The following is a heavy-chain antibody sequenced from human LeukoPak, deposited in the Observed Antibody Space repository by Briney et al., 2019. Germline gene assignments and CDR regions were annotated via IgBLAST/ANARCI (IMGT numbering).Heavy chain of an antibody. J-gene: IGHJ4*02. D-gene: IGHD3-22*01. V-gene: IGHV3-7*01. CDR2: MKQDGSEK. CDR3: AIAGYYVGSGYYPPDY. Sequence: GGSLRLSCAASGFTFSSYWMSWVRQAPGKGLEWVANMKQDGSEKYYVDSVKGRFTISRDNAKNSLYLQMNSLRAEDTAVYYCAIAGYYVGSGYYPPDYCSQGPLVTGS. CDR1: GFTFSSYW.